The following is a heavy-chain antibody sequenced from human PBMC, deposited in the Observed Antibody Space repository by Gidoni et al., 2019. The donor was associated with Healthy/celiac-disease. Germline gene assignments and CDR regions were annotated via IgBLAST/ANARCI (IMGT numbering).Heavy chain of an antibody. J-gene: IGHJ4*02. D-gene: IGHD1-26*01. Sequence: QVQLQPWGAGLLKPSATLSLTCAVYGGSFSGYSWSWIRQPPGEGLGWIGELNQSGSTNYNPSLKSRVTISVDTSKNQFSLKLSSVTAADTAVYYCARGRTKGWAASDYWGQGTLVTVSS. CDR1: GGSFSGYS. CDR3: ARGRTKGWAASDY. V-gene: IGHV4-34*01. CDR2: LNQSGST.